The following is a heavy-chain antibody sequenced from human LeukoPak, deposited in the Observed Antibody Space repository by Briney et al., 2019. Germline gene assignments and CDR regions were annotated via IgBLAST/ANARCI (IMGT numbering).Heavy chain of an antibody. J-gene: IGHJ4*02. D-gene: IGHD2-15*01. Sequence: GGSLRLSCAASGFTFSSYGMHWVRQAPGKGLEWVALISCDGSDKYYADSVKGRFTISRDNSKNTLYLQMNSLRAEDTAMYSCATLLLGVGGDYWGQGTLVTVSS. CDR3: ATLLLGVGGDY. CDR1: GFTFSSYG. V-gene: IGHV3-30*03. CDR2: ISCDGSDK.